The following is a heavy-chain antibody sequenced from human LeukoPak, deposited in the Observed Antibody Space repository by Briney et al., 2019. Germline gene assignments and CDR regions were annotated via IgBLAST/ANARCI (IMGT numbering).Heavy chain of an antibody. Sequence: PGGSLRVSCAASGFTFSNYWMSWVRQAPGKGLEWVANIKQDGSEECYVDSVKGRFTISRDNAKNSLYLQMNSLRAEDTAAYYCARDRWELLSNSYHYCGLDVWGQGTTVTVSS. V-gene: IGHV3-7*01. CDR1: GFTFSNYW. D-gene: IGHD2-15*01. CDR2: IKQDGSEE. J-gene: IGHJ6*02. CDR3: ARDRWELLSNSYHYCGLDV.